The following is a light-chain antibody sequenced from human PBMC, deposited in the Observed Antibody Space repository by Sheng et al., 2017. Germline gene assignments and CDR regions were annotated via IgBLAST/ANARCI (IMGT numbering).Light chain of an antibody. V-gene: IGKV3-20*01. CDR2: GAS. Sequence: DIMLTQSPGTLSLSPGERATFSCRASQSINNNFLAWYQQKGGQAPRLLIFGASSRATGIPDRFSGSGSGTDFTLIISRLEPEDFALYFCQQYENTPLTFGGGTKVEIK. CDR1: QSINNNF. J-gene: IGKJ4*01. CDR3: QQYENTPLT.